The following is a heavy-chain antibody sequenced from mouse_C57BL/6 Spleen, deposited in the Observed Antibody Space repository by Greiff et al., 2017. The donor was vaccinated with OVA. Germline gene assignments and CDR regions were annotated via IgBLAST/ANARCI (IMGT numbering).Heavy chain of an antibody. CDR1: GYTFTDYY. D-gene: IGHD2-1*01. J-gene: IGHJ1*03. Sequence: LVESGPELVKPGASVKISCKASGYTFTDYYINWVNQRPGQGLEWIGWIYPGSGNTKYNEKFKGKATLTVDTSSSTAYMQLSSLTSEDSAVYFCARRKNNGNSYWYFDVWGTGTTVTVSS. V-gene: IGHV1-84*01. CDR3: ARRKNNGNSYWYFDV. CDR2: IYPGSGNT.